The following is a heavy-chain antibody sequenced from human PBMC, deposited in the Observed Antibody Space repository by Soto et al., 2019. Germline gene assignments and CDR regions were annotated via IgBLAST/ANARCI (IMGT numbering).Heavy chain of an antibody. CDR3: ARQRVAAADFGY. J-gene: IGHJ4*02. V-gene: IGHV4-39*01. Sequence: SETLSLTCTVSGGSISSSSYYWGWIRQPPGKGLEWIGSIYYSGSTYYNPSLKSRVTISVDTSKNQFSLKLSSVTAADTAVYYCARQRVAAADFGYWGQGTLVTVSS. CDR2: IYYSGST. D-gene: IGHD6-13*01. CDR1: GGSISSSSYY.